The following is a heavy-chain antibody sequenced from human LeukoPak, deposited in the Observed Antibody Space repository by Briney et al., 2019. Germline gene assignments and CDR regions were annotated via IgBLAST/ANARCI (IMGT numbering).Heavy chain of an antibody. CDR3: AKHMRATNTYSFFGLDV. J-gene: IGHJ6*02. CDR1: GFTFKDYG. CDR2: VNWNGGGT. Sequence: GRSLRLSCAATGFTFKDYGMHWVRQPPGKGLEWVSSVNWNGGGTDYADSVKGRFTISRDNAKNSLYLQLSSLRPEDTALYYCAKHMRATNTYSFFGLDVWGQGTTVTVSS. D-gene: IGHD1-26*01. V-gene: IGHV3-9*01.